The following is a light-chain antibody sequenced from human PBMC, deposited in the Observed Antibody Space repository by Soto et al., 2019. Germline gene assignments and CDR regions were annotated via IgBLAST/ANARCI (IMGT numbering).Light chain of an antibody. J-gene: IGLJ1*01. CDR2: EVS. CDR1: SSDVGGYNY. V-gene: IGLV2-14*01. CDR3: TSYTSRATHV. Sequence: QSVLTQPASVSASLGQSITISCTGTSSDVGGYNYVSWYQQRPGKAPKLIIFEVSHRPSGVSNRFSGTKSGNTASLTISGLQAEDETDYYCTSYTSRATHVFGTGTKVTVL.